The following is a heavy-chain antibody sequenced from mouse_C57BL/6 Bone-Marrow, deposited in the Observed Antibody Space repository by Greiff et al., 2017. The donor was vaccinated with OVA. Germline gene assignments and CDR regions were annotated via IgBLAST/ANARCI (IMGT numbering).Heavy chain of an antibody. Sequence: DVHLVESGGGLVKPGGSLKLPCAASGFTFSSYAMSWVRQTPEKRLEWVATISDGGSYTYYPDNVKGRFTISRDNAKNNLYLQMSHLKSEDTAMYYCARDYAMDYWGQGTSVTVSS. CDR1: GFTFSSYA. J-gene: IGHJ4*01. CDR2: ISDGGSYT. V-gene: IGHV5-4*01. CDR3: ARDYAMDY.